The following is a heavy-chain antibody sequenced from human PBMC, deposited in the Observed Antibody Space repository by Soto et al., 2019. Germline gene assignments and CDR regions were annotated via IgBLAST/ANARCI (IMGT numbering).Heavy chain of an antibody. D-gene: IGHD6-13*01. Sequence: GGSLRLSXAASGFTFRSFTMNWVSQAQGKGREWVSTISSNSAYIYYTDALRGRFTISRDNAKNSLHLQMNSLRAEDTAVYYCTRDASRDSSARGWFDPWGPGTLVTVSS. CDR3: TRDASRDSSARGWFDP. CDR1: GFTFRSFT. V-gene: IGHV3-21*01. CDR2: ISSNSAYI. J-gene: IGHJ5*02.